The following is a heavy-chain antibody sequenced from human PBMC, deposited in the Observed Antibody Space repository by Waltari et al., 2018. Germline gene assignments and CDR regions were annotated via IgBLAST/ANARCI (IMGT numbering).Heavy chain of an antibody. CDR2: VYVSGTT. CDR1: GGSISSGNYY. D-gene: IGHD3-22*01. J-gene: IGHJ4*02. Sequence: QVQLQESGPGLVKPSQTLSLTCTVSGGSISSGNYYWSWIRQPAGKGLEWIGHVYVSGTTNYNPSLKSRVTISVDTSKNHFSLKLNSVTAADTAMYYCARGGNYYDSSGYPLDYWGQGTLVTVSS. CDR3: ARGGNYYDSSGYPLDY. V-gene: IGHV4-61*02.